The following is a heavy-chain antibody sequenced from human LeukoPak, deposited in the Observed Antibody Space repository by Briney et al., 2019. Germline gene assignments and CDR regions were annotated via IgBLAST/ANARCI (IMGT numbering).Heavy chain of an antibody. Sequence: GGSLRLSCAASGFIFRSYAMHWVRQAPGKGLEWVAVISFDGSNKYYADAVKGRFTISRDNSKNTLYLQVNSLRPEDTAVYYCARALRFRPQLDYWGQGSLVTVSS. CDR3: ARALRFRPQLDY. D-gene: IGHD5-12*01. CDR2: ISFDGSNK. V-gene: IGHV3-30*03. J-gene: IGHJ4*02. CDR1: GFIFRSYA.